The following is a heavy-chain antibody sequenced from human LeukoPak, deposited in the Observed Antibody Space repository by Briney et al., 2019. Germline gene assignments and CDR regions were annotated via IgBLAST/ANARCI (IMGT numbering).Heavy chain of an antibody. CDR2: ITSSGDRT. J-gene: IGHJ3*02. D-gene: IGHD1-26*01. CDR3: ASDQWVRTIGDGLDI. V-gene: IGHV3-23*01. CDR1: EFTFSDYD. Sequence: PGGSLRLSCAASEFTFSDYDMTWVRQAPGKGLEWVSTITSSGDRTFYADAVKGRFTISRDNSKNLLNLLMNRLRDEDTAVYYRASDQWVRTIGDGLDIWGPGTNVAVSS.